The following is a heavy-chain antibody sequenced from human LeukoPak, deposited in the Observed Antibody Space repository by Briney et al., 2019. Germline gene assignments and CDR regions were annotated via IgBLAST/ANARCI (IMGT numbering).Heavy chain of an antibody. CDR3: ARDPSIAARHDAFDI. J-gene: IGHJ3*02. D-gene: IGHD6-6*01. CDR1: GGTFSSYA. V-gene: IGHV1-69*04. Sequence: ASVKVSCKASGGTFSSYAISWVRQAPGPGLEWMGRIIPIFGIANYAQKFQGRVTITADKSTSTAYMELSSLRSEDTAVYYCARDPSIAARHDAFDIWGQGTMVTVSS. CDR2: IIPIFGIA.